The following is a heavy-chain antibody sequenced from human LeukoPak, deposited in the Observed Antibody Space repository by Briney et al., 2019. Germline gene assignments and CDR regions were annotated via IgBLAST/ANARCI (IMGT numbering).Heavy chain of an antibody. CDR1: GGSFSGYY. Sequence: SETLSLTCAVYGGSFSGYYWSWIRQHPGKGLEWIGEINHSGSTNYNPSLKSRVTISVDTSKNQFSLKLSSVTAADTAVYYCARRRITMIVVVITKGYFDYWGQGTLVTVSS. D-gene: IGHD3-22*01. CDR3: ARRRITMIVVVITKGYFDY. CDR2: INHSGST. V-gene: IGHV4-34*01. J-gene: IGHJ4*02.